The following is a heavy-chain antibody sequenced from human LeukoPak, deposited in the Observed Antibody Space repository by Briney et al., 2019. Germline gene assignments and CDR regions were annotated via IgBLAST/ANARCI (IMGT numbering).Heavy chain of an antibody. CDR1: GFTFSSYS. D-gene: IGHD2-15*01. Sequence: GGSLRLSCAASGFTFSSYSMNWVRQAPGKGLEWVSSISSSSSYIYYTDSVKGRFTISRDNAKNSLYLQMNSLRAEDTAVYYCARSVVDLHAFDIWGQGTMVTVSS. V-gene: IGHV3-21*01. J-gene: IGHJ3*02. CDR2: ISSSSSYI. CDR3: ARSVVDLHAFDI.